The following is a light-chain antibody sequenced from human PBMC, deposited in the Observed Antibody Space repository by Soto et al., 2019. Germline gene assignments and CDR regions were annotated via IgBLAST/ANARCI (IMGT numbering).Light chain of an antibody. J-gene: IGKJ1*01. CDR3: KQYNNWPHT. CDR2: GAS. CDR1: QSVSSN. V-gene: IGKV3-15*01. Sequence: EIVMTQSPATLSVSPGERATLSCRASQSVSSNLAWYQQKPGQAHRLLIYGASTRATGIQARFSGSGSGTEFTLTIRSLQSEDFAVYYCKQYNNWPHTFGQGTKVDI.